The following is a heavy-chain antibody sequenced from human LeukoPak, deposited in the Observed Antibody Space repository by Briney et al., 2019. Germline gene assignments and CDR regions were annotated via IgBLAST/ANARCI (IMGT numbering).Heavy chain of an antibody. CDR2: INHSGST. CDR1: GGSFSGYY. CDR3: AREGYYYDNSGAFDI. Sequence: SETLSLTCAVYGGSFSGYYWSWIRQPPGKGLEWIGEINHSGSTNYNPSLKSRVTISVDTSKNQFSLKLSSVTAADTAVYYCAREGYYYDNSGAFDIWGQGTMVTVSS. J-gene: IGHJ3*02. D-gene: IGHD3-22*01. V-gene: IGHV4-34*01.